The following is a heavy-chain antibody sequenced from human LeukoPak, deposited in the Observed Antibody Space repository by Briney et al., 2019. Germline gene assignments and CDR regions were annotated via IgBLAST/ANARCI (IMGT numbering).Heavy chain of an antibody. D-gene: IGHD3-22*01. J-gene: IGHJ4*02. CDR2: IYSGGST. V-gene: IGHV3-53*01. CDR1: GFTVSSND. Sequence: GGSLRLSCAASGFTVSSNDMSWVRQAPGKGLECISVIYSGGSTDYADSVKGRFTISRDNSKNTLYLQMNSLRAEDTAVYYCAKAVVPVISQHYFDYWGQGTLVTVSS. CDR3: AKAVVPVISQHYFDY.